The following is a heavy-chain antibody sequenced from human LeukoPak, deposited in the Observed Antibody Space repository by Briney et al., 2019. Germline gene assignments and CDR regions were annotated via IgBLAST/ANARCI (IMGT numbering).Heavy chain of an antibody. D-gene: IGHD3-22*01. CDR1: GYTFTSYY. Sequence: GASVKVSCKASGYTFTSYYMHWVRQAPGQGLEWMGIINPSGGSTSYAQKFQGRVTMTRDTSTSTVYMELSSLRSEDTAVYYCARAGRTYYYDGSGYSDYWGQGTLVTVSS. CDR3: ARAGRTYYYDGSGYSDY. V-gene: IGHV1-46*01. CDR2: INPSGGST. J-gene: IGHJ4*02.